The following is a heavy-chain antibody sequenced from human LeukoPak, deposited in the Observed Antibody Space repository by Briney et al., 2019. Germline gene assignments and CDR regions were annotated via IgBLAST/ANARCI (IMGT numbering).Heavy chain of an antibody. V-gene: IGHV4-39*07. CDR3: ARDQGDPDDDAFDI. CDR1: GGSISSSSYY. Sequence: PSETLSLTCTVSGGSISSSSYYWGWIRQPPGKGLEWIGSIYYSGSTNYNPSLKSRVTISVDTSKNQFSLKLSSVTAADTAVYYCARDQGDPDDDAFDIWGQGTMVTVSS. CDR2: IYYSGST. J-gene: IGHJ3*02. D-gene: IGHD3-10*01.